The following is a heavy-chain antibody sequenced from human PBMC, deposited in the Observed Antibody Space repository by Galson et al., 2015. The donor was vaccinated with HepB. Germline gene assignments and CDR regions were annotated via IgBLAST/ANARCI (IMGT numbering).Heavy chain of an antibody. CDR3: ARVRQSGSWRDAFDI. Sequence: SVKVSCKASGYTFTGYYMHWVRQAPGQGLEWMGRINPNSGGTNYAQKFQGRVTMTRDTSISTAYMELSRLRSDDTAVYYCARVRQSGSWRDAFDIWGQGTMVTVSS. CDR2: INPNSGGT. V-gene: IGHV1-2*06. J-gene: IGHJ3*02. D-gene: IGHD1-26*01. CDR1: GYTFTGYY.